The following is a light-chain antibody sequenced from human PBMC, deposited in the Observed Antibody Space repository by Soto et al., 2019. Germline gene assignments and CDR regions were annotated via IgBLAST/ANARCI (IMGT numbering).Light chain of an antibody. Sequence: EIVLTQSPGTLSLSPGERATLSCRARQSVSNNYIAWYQQKPGQAPRLLIFGSSDRATGIPDRFSGSGSGTEFTLTISRLEPEDFAVYYCHQYGSSPPYTFGQGTNLEI. V-gene: IGKV3-20*01. CDR2: GSS. CDR1: QSVSNNY. CDR3: HQYGSSPPYT. J-gene: IGKJ2*01.